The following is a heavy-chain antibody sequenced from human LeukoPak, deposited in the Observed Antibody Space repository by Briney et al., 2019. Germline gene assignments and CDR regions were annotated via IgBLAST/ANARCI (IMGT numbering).Heavy chain of an antibody. CDR2: IKSKTDGGTT. CDR3: TESGAYYYGSGSSLIDY. CDR1: GFTFSNAW. Sequence: GGSLRLSCVASGFTFSNAWMSWVRQAPGKGLEWVGRIKSKTDGGTTDYAAPVKGRFTISRDDSKNTLYLQMNSLKTEDTAVYYCTESGAYYYGSGSSLIDYWGQGTLVTVSS. V-gene: IGHV3-15*01. J-gene: IGHJ4*02. D-gene: IGHD3-10*01.